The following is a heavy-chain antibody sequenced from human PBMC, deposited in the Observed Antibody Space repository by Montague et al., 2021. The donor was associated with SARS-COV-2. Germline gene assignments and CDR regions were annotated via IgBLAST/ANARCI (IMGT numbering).Heavy chain of an antibody. V-gene: IGHV4-38-2*02. CDR1: GGSISSGSY. CDR3: ARVISAVAGANFYFDY. D-gene: IGHD4/OR15-4a*01. CDR2: SDHSGIT. J-gene: IGHJ4*02. Sequence: SETLSLTCTLSGGSISSGSYRGWIRQPPGKGLEWIGTSDHSGITXYSPSLKSRVTISLDTSKNQFSLNLDSVTASDTAMYYCARVISAVAGANFYFDYWGQGTLVTVSS.